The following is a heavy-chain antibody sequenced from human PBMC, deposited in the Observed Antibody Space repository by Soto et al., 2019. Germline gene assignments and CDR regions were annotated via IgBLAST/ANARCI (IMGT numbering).Heavy chain of an antibody. CDR3: ALYCSSTSCPTWYAFDI. CDR1: GYALTELS. D-gene: IGHD2-2*01. V-gene: IGHV1-24*01. CDR2: FDPEDGET. Sequence: ASVKVSCKVSGYALTELSMHWVRQAPGKGLEWMGGFDPEDGETIYAQKFQGRVTMTEDTSTDTAYMELSSLRSEDTAVYYCALYCSSTSCPTWYAFDIWGQGTMVTASS. J-gene: IGHJ3*02.